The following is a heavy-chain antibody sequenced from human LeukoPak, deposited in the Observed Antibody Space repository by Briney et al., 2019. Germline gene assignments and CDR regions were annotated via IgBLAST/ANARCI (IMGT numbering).Heavy chain of an antibody. Sequence: GEPLKISCKGSGYSFTRYWIAWVRQMPGKGLEWMGIIYPGDSDTRYSPSFQGQVTISADKSISTAYLQWSSLKASDTAMYYCARRGYAYCGGDCYYYYMDVWGKGTTVTVSS. CDR3: ARRGYAYCGGDCYYYYMDV. CDR2: IYPGDSDT. J-gene: IGHJ6*03. D-gene: IGHD2-21*01. CDR1: GYSFTRYW. V-gene: IGHV5-51*01.